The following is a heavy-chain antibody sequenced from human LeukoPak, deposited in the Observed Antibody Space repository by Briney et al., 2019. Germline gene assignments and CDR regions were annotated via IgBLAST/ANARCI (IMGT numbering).Heavy chain of an antibody. D-gene: IGHD3-16*02. J-gene: IGHJ4*02. CDR3: AKDELWGELSPFDY. Sequence: PGGSLRLSCAASGFTFSSYGMHWVRQAPGKGLEWVAFIRYDGSNKYYADSVKGRFTISRDNSKNTLYLQMNSLRAEDTAVYYCAKDELWGELSPFDYWGQGTLVTVSS. CDR2: IRYDGSNK. CDR1: GFTFSSYG. V-gene: IGHV3-30*02.